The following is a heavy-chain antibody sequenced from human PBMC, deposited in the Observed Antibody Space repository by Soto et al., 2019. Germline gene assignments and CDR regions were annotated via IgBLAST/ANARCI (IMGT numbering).Heavy chain of an antibody. Sequence: QVQLVQSGAEVKKPGASVKVSCKASGYTFTSYYMHWVRQAPGQGLEWMGTNNPSGGSTTYAPKFQGRVTMTRDTSTSTFYMELSSLRPEDTAVYYCASDVTVIPAHAFDYWGQGTLVTVSS. CDR3: ASDVTVIPAHAFDY. J-gene: IGHJ4*02. CDR1: GYTFTSYY. D-gene: IGHD2-21*02. V-gene: IGHV1-46*03. CDR2: NNPSGGST.